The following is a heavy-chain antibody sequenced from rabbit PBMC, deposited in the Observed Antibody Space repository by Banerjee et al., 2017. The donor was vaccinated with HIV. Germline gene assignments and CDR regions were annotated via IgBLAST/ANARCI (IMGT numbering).Heavy chain of an antibody. Sequence: QSLEESGGDLVKPGGTLTLTCTASGFSFSSGYYMCWVRQAPGKGLEWIGYIDPVFGSTYYASWVNGRFTISSHNAQNTLYLQLNSLTAADTATYFCARAGHYTYGYAGYGDLWGQGTLVTVS. CDR2: IDPVFGST. D-gene: IGHD6-1*01. CDR1: GFSFSSGYY. CDR3: ARAGHYTYGYAGYGDL. J-gene: IGHJ3*01. V-gene: IGHV1S40*01.